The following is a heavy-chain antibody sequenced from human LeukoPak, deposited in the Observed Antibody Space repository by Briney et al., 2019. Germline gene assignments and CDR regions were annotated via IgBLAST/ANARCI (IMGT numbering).Heavy chain of an antibody. D-gene: IGHD4-17*01. V-gene: IGHV4-30-2*01. J-gene: IGHJ3*02. CDR3: ARQTTPPAFDI. Sequence: PSQTLSLTCAVSGGSISSGGYSWSWIRQPPGKGLEWIGYIHHSGSTYYNPSLKSRVTISVDRSKNQFSLKLSSVTAADTAVYYCARQTTPPAFDIWGQGTMVTVSS. CDR2: IHHSGST. CDR1: GGSISSGGYS.